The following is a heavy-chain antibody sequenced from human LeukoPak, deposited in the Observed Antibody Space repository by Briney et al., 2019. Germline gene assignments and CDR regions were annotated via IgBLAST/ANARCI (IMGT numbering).Heavy chain of an antibody. V-gene: IGHV3-48*03. CDR1: GFTFSSYE. J-gene: IGHJ4*02. CDR2: ISATRSNI. D-gene: IGHD3-16*01. CDR3: ARGGRSGTV. Sequence: GGSLRLSCVASGFTFSSYEMNWVRQAPGKGLEWLSYISATRSNIYYADSVKGRFTISRDNARNSLYLQMNSLRVEDTAAYYCARGGRSGTVWSQGTLVTVSS.